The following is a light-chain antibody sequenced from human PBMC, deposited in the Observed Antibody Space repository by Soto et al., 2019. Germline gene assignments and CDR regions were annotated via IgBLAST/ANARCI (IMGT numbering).Light chain of an antibody. J-gene: IGKJ2*01. CDR3: QQYGNSPPNT. V-gene: IGKV3-20*01. Sequence: EIVLTQSPGTLSLSPGERATLSCRASQSVSSSYLAWYQQKPGQAPRLPIYGASSRATGIPDRFSGSGSGTDFTLTISRLEPEDFAVYFCQQYGNSPPNTFGQGTK. CDR1: QSVSSSY. CDR2: GAS.